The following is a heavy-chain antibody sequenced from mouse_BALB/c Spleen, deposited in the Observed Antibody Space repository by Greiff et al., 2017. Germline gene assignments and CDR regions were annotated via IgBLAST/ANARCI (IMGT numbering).Heavy chain of an antibody. CDR3: ARSDGSSLYAMDY. CDR1: GFTFSSFG. J-gene: IGHJ4*01. V-gene: IGHV5-17*02. D-gene: IGHD1-1*01. Sequence: EVKLMESGGGLVQPGGSRKLSCAASGFTFSSFGMHWVRQAPEKGLEWVAYISSGSSTIYYADTVKGRFTISRDNPKNTLFLQMTSLRSEDTAMYYCARSDGSSLYAMDYWGQGTSVTVSS. CDR2: ISSGSSTI.